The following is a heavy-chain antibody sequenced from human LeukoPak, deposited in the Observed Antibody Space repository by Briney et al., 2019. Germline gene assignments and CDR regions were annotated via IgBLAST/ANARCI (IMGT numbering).Heavy chain of an antibody. CDR1: GGSISSSSYY. D-gene: IGHD3-22*01. V-gene: IGHV4-39*07. CDR3: ARGLRGSSGYPDAFDI. Sequence: PSETLSLTCTVSGGSISSSSYYWGWIRQPPGKGLEWIGSIYYSGSTYYNPSLKSRVTISVDTSKNQFSLKLSSVTAADTAVYYCARGLRGSSGYPDAFDIWGQGTMVTVSS. CDR2: IYYSGST. J-gene: IGHJ3*02.